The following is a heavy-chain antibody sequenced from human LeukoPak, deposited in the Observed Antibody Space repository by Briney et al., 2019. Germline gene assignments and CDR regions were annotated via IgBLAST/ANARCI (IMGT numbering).Heavy chain of an antibody. CDR3: AAGDCSSTSCYDY. V-gene: IGHV5-51*01. J-gene: IGHJ4*02. CDR1: GYSFTSYW. Sequence: GESLKISCKGSGYSFTSYWIGWVRQMPGKGLEWMGIIYPGDSDTRYSPSFQGQVTISADKSISTTYLQWSSLKATDTPMYYCAAGDCSSTSCYDYWGQGTLVTVSS. D-gene: IGHD2-2*01. CDR2: IYPGDSDT.